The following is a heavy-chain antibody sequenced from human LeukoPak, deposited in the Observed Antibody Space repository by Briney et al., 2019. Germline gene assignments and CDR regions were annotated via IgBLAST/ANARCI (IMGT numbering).Heavy chain of an antibody. J-gene: IGHJ4*02. Sequence: SQTLSLTCTPSGGSISSGGYYWRWIRQHPGKGLEWIEHIHYSGDTYYSPSLKSRLTISVDTPKNQFSLRLRSVTAADTAVYYCARVVAYDSTGYYLYYIDNWGQGALVTVAA. CDR3: ARVVAYDSTGYYLYYIDN. V-gene: IGHV4-31*03. CDR2: IHYSGDT. CDR1: GGSISSGGYY. D-gene: IGHD3-22*01.